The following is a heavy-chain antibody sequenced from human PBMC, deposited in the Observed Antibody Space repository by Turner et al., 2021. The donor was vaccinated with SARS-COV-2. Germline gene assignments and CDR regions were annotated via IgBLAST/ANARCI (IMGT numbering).Heavy chain of an antibody. V-gene: IGHV3-9*01. CDR1: GFTFDDYV. Sequence: EVQLVESGGGLVKPGRSLRLSCAASGFTFDDYVMHWVRQAPGKGLEWVSGISWNSGSIVYADSVKGRFTISRDNAKNSLYLQMNSLRAEDTALYYCARGDIAAAGFDYYFDYWGQGTLVTVSS. CDR2: ISWNSGSI. CDR3: ARGDIAAAGFDYYFDY. J-gene: IGHJ4*02. D-gene: IGHD6-13*01.